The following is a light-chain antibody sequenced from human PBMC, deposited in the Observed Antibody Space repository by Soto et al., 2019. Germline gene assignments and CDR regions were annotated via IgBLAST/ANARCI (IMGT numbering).Light chain of an antibody. V-gene: IGKV3-15*01. CDR2: GAS. J-gene: IGKJ5*01. CDR3: QQYNNWPFIT. Sequence: EVVLPQSPDPLSVSPGERTTLSCMASQSVRGNLAWYQQKPGQSPRLLIYGASSRATGIPARFSGSGSGTEFTLTISSLQSEDFAVYYCQQYNNWPFITFAQGTRLEIK. CDR1: QSVRGN.